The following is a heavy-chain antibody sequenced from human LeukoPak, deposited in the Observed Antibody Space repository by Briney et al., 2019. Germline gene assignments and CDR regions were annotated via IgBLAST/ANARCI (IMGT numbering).Heavy chain of an antibody. Sequence: PGGSLRLSCAASGFTFNTYWMSWDRQAPGKGLEWVANIKQDGSEKYYVDSVKGRFTISRDNAKNSLYLQMNSLRAEDTAVYYCAREPAAGQGDWFDPWGQGTLVTVSS. V-gene: IGHV3-7*05. CDR1: GFTFNTYW. J-gene: IGHJ5*02. D-gene: IGHD6-13*01. CDR2: IKQDGSEK. CDR3: AREPAAGQGDWFDP.